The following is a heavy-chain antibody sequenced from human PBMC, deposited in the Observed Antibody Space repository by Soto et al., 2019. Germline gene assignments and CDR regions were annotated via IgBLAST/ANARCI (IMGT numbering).Heavy chain of an antibody. CDR2: IIPIFGTA. V-gene: IGHV1-69*13. CDR1: GVTFSRYA. D-gene: IGHD6-25*01. J-gene: IGHJ6*02. CDR3: AGVYIPGAAETSYYYGMGV. Sequence: SVKVSGKASGVTFSRYAISWVRQAPGQGLEWMGGIIPIFGTANYAQKFQGRVTITAAESTSTAYMELSSLRSEDTAVYYCAGVYIPGAAETSYYYGMGVWGQ.